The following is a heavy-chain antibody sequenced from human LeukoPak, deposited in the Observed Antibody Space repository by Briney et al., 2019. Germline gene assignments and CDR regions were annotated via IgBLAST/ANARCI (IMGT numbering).Heavy chain of an antibody. CDR2: IYHSGST. D-gene: IGHD5-24*01. CDR3: AVEMATIRAY. Sequence: SETLSLTCTVSGYSISSGYYWGWIRQPPGKGLEWIGSIYHSGSTYYNPSLKSRVTISVDTSKNQFSLKLSSVTAADTAVYYCAVEMATIRAYWGQGILVTVSS. CDR1: GYSISSGYY. V-gene: IGHV4-38-2*02. J-gene: IGHJ4*02.